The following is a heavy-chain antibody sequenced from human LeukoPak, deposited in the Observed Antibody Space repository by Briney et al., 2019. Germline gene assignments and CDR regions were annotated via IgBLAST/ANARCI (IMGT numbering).Heavy chain of an antibody. Sequence: GGSLRLSCAASGFTVSSNYMSWVRQAPGKGLEWVSVIYSGGSTYYADSVKGRFTISRDNSKNTLYPQMNSLRAEDTAVYYCATDQSSNIAVFSNWGQGTLVTVSS. CDR3: ATDQSSNIAVFSN. CDR2: IYSGGST. D-gene: IGHD6-19*01. J-gene: IGHJ4*02. CDR1: GFTVSSNY. V-gene: IGHV3-66*01.